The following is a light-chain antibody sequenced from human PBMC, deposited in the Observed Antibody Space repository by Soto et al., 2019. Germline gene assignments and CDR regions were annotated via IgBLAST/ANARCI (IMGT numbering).Light chain of an antibody. V-gene: IGKV4-1*01. CDR1: RSILSGSNNY. CDR2: WAS. CDR3: QQYYSSPFA. J-gene: IGKJ3*01. Sequence: DIVMTQSPDSLAVSLGERATINCKSSRSILSGSNNYLAWYQQKPGQPPRLLIYWASTRESGVPDRFSGSGSGTDFTLTISSLQAEDFAVYYCQQYYSSPFAFGPGTKVDI.